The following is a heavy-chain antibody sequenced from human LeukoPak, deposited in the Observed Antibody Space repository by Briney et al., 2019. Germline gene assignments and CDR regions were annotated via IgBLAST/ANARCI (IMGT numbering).Heavy chain of an antibody. CDR1: GASVGSAGYY. J-gene: IGHJ4*02. CDR2: IYYISNT. V-gene: IGHV4-61*08. D-gene: IGHD1-26*01. Sequence: PSETLSLTCTVSGASVGSAGYYWSWIRQPPGGGLEWIGYIYYISNTNYNPSLKSRVTMSVDPSKNQFSLKLNSVTAGDTAVYYCARTQSQSGSYRYYFGYWGQGTLVTVSS. CDR3: ARTQSQSGSYRYYFGY.